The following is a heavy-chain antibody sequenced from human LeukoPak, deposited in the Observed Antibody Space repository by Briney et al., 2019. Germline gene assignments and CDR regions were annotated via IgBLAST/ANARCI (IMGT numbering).Heavy chain of an antibody. D-gene: IGHD1-1*01. J-gene: IGHJ4*02. V-gene: IGHV1-2*02. CDR2: MNPNSGGT. CDR1: GYTFTSYN. CDR3: AREDDDY. Sequence: ASVKVSCKASGYTFTSYNINWVRQATGQGLEWMGWMNPNSGGTNYAQKFQGRVTMTRDTSISTAYMELSRLRSDDTAVYYCAREDDDYWGQGTLVTVSS.